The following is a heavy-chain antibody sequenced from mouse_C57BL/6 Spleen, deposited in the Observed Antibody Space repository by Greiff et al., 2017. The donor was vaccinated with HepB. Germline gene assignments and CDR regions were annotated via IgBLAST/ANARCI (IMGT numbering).Heavy chain of an antibody. CDR3: ARFGTSRYFDY. D-gene: IGHD4-1*01. J-gene: IGHJ2*01. Sequence: EVKLMESGGGLVQPGGSLSLSCAASGFTFTDYYMSWVRQPPGKALEWLGFIRNKANGYTTEYSASVKGRFTISRDNSQSILYLQMNALRAEDSATYYCARFGTSRYFDYWGQGTTLTVSS. V-gene: IGHV7-3*01. CDR2: IRNKANGYTT. CDR1: GFTFTDYY.